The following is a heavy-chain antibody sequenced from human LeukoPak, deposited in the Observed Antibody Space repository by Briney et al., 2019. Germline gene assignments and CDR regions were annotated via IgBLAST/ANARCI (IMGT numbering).Heavy chain of an antibody. CDR2: IYYSGST. CDR3: ARGIVVVPAAMQGIWFDP. CDR1: AGSTRGYY. J-gene: IGHJ5*02. V-gene: IGHV4-59*12. D-gene: IGHD2-2*01. Sequence: TSETLSLTCIVSAGSTRGYYWSWIRQPPGKGLEWIGYIYYSGSTKYNPSLKSRVTISVDTSERQFSLKLSSVTAADTAVYYCARGIVVVPAAMQGIWFDPWGQGTLVTVSS.